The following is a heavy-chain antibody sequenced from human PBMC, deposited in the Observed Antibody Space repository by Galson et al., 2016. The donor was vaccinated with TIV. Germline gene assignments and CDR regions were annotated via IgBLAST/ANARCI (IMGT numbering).Heavy chain of an antibody. CDR3: ATVAWFPGLSLDN. J-gene: IGHJ4*02. V-gene: IGHV1-24*01. CDR2: FDPEVSKT. CDR1: GHSLNELV. D-gene: IGHD2/OR15-2a*01. Sequence: SVKASCKVSGHSLNELVIHWVRQAPGKGLEWMGGFDPEVSKTVYAQMLQGRVTMAADTSRNTAYMELGSLRFEDTAVYYCATVAWFPGLSLDNWGQGTLVTVSS.